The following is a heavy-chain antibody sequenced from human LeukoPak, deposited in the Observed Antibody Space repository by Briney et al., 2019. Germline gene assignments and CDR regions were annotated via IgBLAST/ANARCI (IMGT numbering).Heavy chain of an antibody. D-gene: IGHD3-10*01. CDR2: INSDGSST. V-gene: IGHV3-74*01. Sequence: PGGSLRLSCAASGFTFSSYWMHWVRQAPGKGLVWVSRINSDGSSTSYADSVKGRFTISRDNAKNTLYLQMNSLRAEDTALYYCAKDHDYYASGPIWGQGTMVTVSS. CDR3: AKDHDYYASGPI. CDR1: GFTFSSYW. J-gene: IGHJ3*02.